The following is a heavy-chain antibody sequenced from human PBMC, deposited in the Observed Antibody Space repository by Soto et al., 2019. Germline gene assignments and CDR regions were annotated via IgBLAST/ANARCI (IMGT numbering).Heavy chain of an antibody. CDR1: GDSFNDYY. V-gene: IGHV1-2*04. D-gene: IGHD5-12*01. CDR3: ARESGGATATLDYYYFYVDV. J-gene: IGHJ6*03. Sequence: QVQLVQSGAEVRKPGASVTVSCRSSGDSFNDYYIHWVRQAPGQGFEWMGWINPNGGVTKYAQKFKGWVSKTRDTSIRAVYMQLSRLRSDDKAVYYCARESGGATATLDYYYFYVDVWGTGTTVTVSS. CDR2: INPNGGVT.